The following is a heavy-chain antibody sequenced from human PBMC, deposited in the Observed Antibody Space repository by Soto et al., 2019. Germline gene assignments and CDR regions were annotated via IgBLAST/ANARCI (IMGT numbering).Heavy chain of an antibody. CDR1: GGTFSSYA. Sequence: QVQLVQSGAEVKKPGSSVQVSCKASGGTFSSYAISWVRQAPGQGLEWMGGIIPIFGTANYAQKFQGRVTITADESTSTAYMELSSLRSEDTAVYYCARDLAAAGTDYYGMDVWGQGTTVTVSS. D-gene: IGHD6-13*01. J-gene: IGHJ6*02. CDR2: IIPIFGTA. V-gene: IGHV1-69*12. CDR3: ARDLAAAGTDYYGMDV.